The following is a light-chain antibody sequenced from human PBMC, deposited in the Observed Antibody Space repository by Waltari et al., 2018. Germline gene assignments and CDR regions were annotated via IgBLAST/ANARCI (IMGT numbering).Light chain of an antibody. CDR2: GSF. Sequence: EIILTQSPGTLSLSPGERATLSCRASQSVTSNSLSWYQQKPGQAPGLIIYGSFNRATGIPDRFSGSGSGTDFALTIIRQEPEAFAVCCCQHYGTSPRTFGQGTKVEL. CDR3: QHYGTSPRT. J-gene: IGKJ1*01. CDR1: QSVTSNS. V-gene: IGKV3-20*01.